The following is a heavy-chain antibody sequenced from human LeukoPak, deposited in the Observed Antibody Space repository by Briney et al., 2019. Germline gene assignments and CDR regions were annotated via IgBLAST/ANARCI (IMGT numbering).Heavy chain of an antibody. V-gene: IGHV3-30*19. CDR1: GFTFSSYG. CDR3: ARGPIAAAFDY. CDR2: IWYDGSNK. D-gene: IGHD6-13*01. Sequence: PGRSLRLSCAASGFTFSSYGMHWVRQAPGKGLEWVAVIWYDGSNKYYADSVKGRFTISRDNSKNTLYLQMNSLRAEDTAVYYCARGPIAAAFDYWGQGTLVTVSS. J-gene: IGHJ4*02.